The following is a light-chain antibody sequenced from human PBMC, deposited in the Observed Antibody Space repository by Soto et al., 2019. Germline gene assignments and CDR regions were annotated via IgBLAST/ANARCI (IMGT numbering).Light chain of an antibody. CDR1: SNDVGEYNY. Sequence: QSALTQPRSVSGSPGQSVTISCSGTSNDVGEYNYVSWYQQHPGKPPKLMTYDVSERPSGVPDRFSGSKSGNTASLTISGLQADDEADYYCCSYAGSYTWVFGGGTKVTVL. V-gene: IGLV2-11*01. CDR3: CSYAGSYTWV. J-gene: IGLJ3*02. CDR2: DVS.